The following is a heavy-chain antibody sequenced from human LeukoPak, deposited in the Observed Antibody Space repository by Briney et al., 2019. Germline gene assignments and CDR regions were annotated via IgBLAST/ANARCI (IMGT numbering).Heavy chain of an antibody. J-gene: IGHJ4*02. CDR1: GGSISSSSYY. V-gene: IGHV4-39*07. D-gene: IGHD3-3*01. CDR2: IYYSGST. CDR3: ARVYRYYDFWSGYSQYFDY. Sequence: SETLSLTCTVSGGSISSSSYYWVWLPPPPGKGLEWIGSIYYSGSTYYNPSLKSRVTISVDTSKNQFSLKLSSVTAADTAVYYCARVYRYYDFWSGYSQYFDYWGQGTLVTVSS.